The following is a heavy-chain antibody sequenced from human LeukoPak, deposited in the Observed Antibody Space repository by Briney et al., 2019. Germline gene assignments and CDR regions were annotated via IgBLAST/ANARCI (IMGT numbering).Heavy chain of an antibody. CDR3: ARDTSSSLSHYFDY. CDR2: INAGNGNT. V-gene: IGHV1-3*03. CDR1: GYTFTSYA. Sequence: ASVKVSCKPSGYTFTSYAMHWVRQAPGQRLEWMGWINAGNGNTKYSQEFQGRVTITRDTSASTAYTELSSLRSEDTAVYYCARDTSSSLSHYFDYWGQGTLVTVSS. D-gene: IGHD6-6*01. J-gene: IGHJ4*02.